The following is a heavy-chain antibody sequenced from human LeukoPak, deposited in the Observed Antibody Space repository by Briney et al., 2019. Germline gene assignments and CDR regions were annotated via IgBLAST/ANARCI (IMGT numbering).Heavy chain of an antibody. J-gene: IGHJ4*02. V-gene: IGHV4-39*07. Sequence: PSETLSLTCTVSSGSISTSNYYWGWVRQPPGKALEWIGNILYSGSTYYNPSRKSRVTISVETSKNQFSLKLRSVTAADTAVYYCARVLRYFDWLVAAGDRRAYFDYWGQGTLVTVSS. CDR3: ARVLRYFDWLVAAGDRRAYFDY. D-gene: IGHD3-9*01. CDR1: SGSISTSNYY. CDR2: ILYSGST.